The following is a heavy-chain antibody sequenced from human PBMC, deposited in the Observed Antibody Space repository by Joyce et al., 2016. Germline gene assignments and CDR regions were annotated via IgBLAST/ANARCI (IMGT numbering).Heavy chain of an antibody. V-gene: IGHV3-30-3*01. CDR2: KSPDGSKK. CDR1: GFTFNRYA. Sequence: QVQLVESGGGVAQPGRSLRLSCAASGFTFNRYAMQWVAVKSPDGSKKFYSDSVKDRFIISGDNSNKMVFVQMNSLRVEDTGVYYCARSPSNSWHTFDSWGQGTLVSVSS. CDR3: ARSPSNSWHTFDS. J-gene: IGHJ4*02. D-gene: IGHD2-2*01.